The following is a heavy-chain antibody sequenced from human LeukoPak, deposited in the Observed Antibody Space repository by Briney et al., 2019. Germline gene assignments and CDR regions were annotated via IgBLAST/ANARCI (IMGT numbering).Heavy chain of an antibody. CDR3: ARDSLRRTMVRGVISSWFDP. Sequence: SVKVSCKASGGTFSSYAISWVRQAPGQGLEWMGGIIPIFGTANYAQKFQGRVTITTDESTSTAYMELSSLRSEDMAVYYCARDSLRRTMVRGVISSWFDPWGQGTLVTVSS. J-gene: IGHJ5*02. CDR1: GGTFSSYA. CDR2: IIPIFGTA. V-gene: IGHV1-69*05. D-gene: IGHD3-10*01.